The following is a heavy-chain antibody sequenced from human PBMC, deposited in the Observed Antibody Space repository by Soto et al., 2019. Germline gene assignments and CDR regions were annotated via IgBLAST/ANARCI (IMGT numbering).Heavy chain of an antibody. D-gene: IGHD6-19*01. V-gene: IGHV1-69*13. CDR1: GGTFSSYA. J-gene: IGHJ5*02. CDR2: IIPIFGTA. Sequence: GASVKVSCKASGGTFSSYATSWGQQAPGQGLEWMGGIIPIFGTANYAQKFQGRVTITADESTSTAYMELSSLRSEDTAVYYCARDSSGRGWFDPWGQGTLVTVSS. CDR3: ARDSSGRGWFDP.